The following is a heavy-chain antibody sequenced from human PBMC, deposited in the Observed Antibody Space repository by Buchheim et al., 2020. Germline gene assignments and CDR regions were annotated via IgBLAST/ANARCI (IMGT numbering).Heavy chain of an antibody. CDR2: ISFDGLKS. CDR3: AKDRSLENLYYFYDGMVV. V-gene: IGHV3-30*18. J-gene: IGHJ6*02. Sequence: QVQLVESGGGVVQPGRSLRLSCAASGFSFSRYAVHWVRQTPGRGLEWVAVISFDGLKSYYADSVKGRFIISRDNSKNTLYLQMNSLRAEDTAEYCCAKDRSLENLYYFYDGMVVWGRET. CDR1: GFSFSRYA. D-gene: IGHD1-1*01.